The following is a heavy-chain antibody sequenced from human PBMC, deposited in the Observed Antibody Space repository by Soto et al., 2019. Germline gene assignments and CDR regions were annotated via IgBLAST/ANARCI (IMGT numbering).Heavy chain of an antibody. D-gene: IGHD3-9*01. CDR3: ARGVLRYFGKDAFDI. CDR1: GFTFSSYA. CDR2: ISYDGSNK. V-gene: IGHV3-30-3*01. J-gene: IGHJ3*02. Sequence: QVQLVESGGGVVQPGRSLRLSCAASGFTFSSYAMHWVRQAPGKGLEWVAVISYDGSNKYYADSVKGRFTISRDNSMNTLYLQMNSLRTEDTAVHYCARGVLRYFGKDAFDIWGQGTMVTVSS.